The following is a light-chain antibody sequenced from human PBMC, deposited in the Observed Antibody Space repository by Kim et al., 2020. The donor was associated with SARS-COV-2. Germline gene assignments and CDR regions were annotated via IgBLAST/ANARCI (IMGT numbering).Light chain of an antibody. V-gene: IGLV1-40*01. CDR2: GNN. CDR1: SSNIGAGYD. Sequence: QSVLTQPPSVSGAPGQRVTISCTGSSSNIGAGYDVHWYQQLPGTAPKLLIFGNNYRPSGVPDRFSGSKSGTSASLAITGLQPEDEADYYCQTYDSSLSVVFGGGTKVTVL. CDR3: QTYDSSLSVV. J-gene: IGLJ2*01.